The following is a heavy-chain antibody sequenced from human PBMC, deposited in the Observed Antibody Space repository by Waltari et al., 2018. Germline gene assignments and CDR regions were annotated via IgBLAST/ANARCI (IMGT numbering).Heavy chain of an antibody. V-gene: IGHV4-31*01. CDR1: GGSISSGGSY. D-gene: IGHD1-20*01. CDR3: ARAPSGITGNWFDP. CDR2: IYYSGST. J-gene: IGHJ5*02. Sequence: QVQLQESGPGLVKPSQTLSLTCTVSGGSISSGGSYASWIRQHPGKGLEWIGYIYYSGSTYYNPSLKSLVTISVDTSKNQFSLKLSSVTAADTAVYYCARAPSGITGNWFDPWGQGTLVTVSS.